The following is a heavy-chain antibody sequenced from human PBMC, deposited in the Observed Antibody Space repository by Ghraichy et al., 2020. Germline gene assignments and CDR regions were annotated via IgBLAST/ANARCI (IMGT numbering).Heavy chain of an antibody. D-gene: IGHD5-12*01. CDR3: ARDVRIGGYDWGGPYYYYYGMDV. Sequence: ESLNISCTVSGGSISSYYWSWIRQPPGKGLEWIGYIYYSGSTNYNPSLKSRVTISVDTSKNQFSLKLSSVTAADTAVYYCARDVRIGGYDWGGPYYYYYGMDVWGQGTTVTVSS. CDR1: GGSISSYY. J-gene: IGHJ6*02. V-gene: IGHV4-59*01. CDR2: IYYSGST.